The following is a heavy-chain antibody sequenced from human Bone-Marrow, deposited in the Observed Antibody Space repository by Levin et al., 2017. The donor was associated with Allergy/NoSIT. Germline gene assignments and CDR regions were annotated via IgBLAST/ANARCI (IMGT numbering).Heavy chain of an antibody. D-gene: IGHD1-26*01. CDR1: GYTFTSYY. Sequence: ASVKVSCKTSGYTFTSYYIHWVRQAPGQGLEWMGRINPSGGSTTYAQKFQGRVIMTRDTSTTTVDMELSSLRSEDTAVYYCARDLAWDVVGGRLDSWGQGSLVTVAS. V-gene: IGHV1-46*01. CDR3: ARDLAWDVVGGRLDS. CDR2: INPSGGST. J-gene: IGHJ4*02.